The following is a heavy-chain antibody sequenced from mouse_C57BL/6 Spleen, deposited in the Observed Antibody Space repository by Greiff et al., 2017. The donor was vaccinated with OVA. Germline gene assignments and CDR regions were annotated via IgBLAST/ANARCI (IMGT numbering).Heavy chain of an antibody. CDR1: GYAFSSSW. CDR3: ARDEGGTSIYYGYDGDY. D-gene: IGHD2-2*01. J-gene: IGHJ2*01. CDR2: IYPGDGDT. V-gene: IGHV1-82*01. Sequence: QVQLQQSGPELVKPGASVKISCKASGYAFSSSWMNWVKQRPGKGLEWIGRIYPGDGDTNYNGKFKGKATLTADKSSSTAYMQLSSLTSEDSAVYFCARDEGGTSIYYGYDGDYWGQGTTLTVSS.